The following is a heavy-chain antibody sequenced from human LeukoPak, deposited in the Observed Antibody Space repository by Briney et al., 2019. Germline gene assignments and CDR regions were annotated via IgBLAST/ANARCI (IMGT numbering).Heavy chain of an antibody. CDR2: ISGSGGST. CDR1: GFTFSSYA. CDR3: AKDHYDILTGYFDY. Sequence: GGSLRLSCAASGFTFSSYAMSWVRQAPGKGLEWVSAISGSGGSTYYADSVKGRFTISRANSKNTLYLQMNSLRAEDTAVYYCAKDHYDILTGYFDYWGQGTLVTVSS. D-gene: IGHD3-9*01. J-gene: IGHJ4*02. V-gene: IGHV3-23*01.